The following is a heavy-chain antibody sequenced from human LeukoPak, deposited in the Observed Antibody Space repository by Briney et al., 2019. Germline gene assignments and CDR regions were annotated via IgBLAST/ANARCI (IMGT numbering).Heavy chain of an antibody. J-gene: IGHJ4*02. CDR1: GFTFSRYW. D-gene: IGHD6-13*01. Sequence: GGSLRLSCAASGFTFSRYWMTWVRQAPGKGLEWVANIKEDGSEKYHVDSVKGRFTISRDNAKNSLFLQMSGLRAEDTAMYYCARALYNSGWYPDYFDSWGQGTLVTVSS. CDR3: ARALYNSGWYPDYFDS. V-gene: IGHV3-7*01. CDR2: IKEDGSEK.